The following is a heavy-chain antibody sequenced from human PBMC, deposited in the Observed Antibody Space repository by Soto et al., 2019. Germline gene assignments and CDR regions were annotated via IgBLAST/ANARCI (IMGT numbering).Heavy chain of an antibody. V-gene: IGHV3-49*04. CDR1: GFRFSEHA. CDR2: IRNTPYGGTT. CDR3: SRGSFGYYGP. D-gene: IGHD2-2*03. J-gene: IGHJ5*02. Sequence: GGSLRLSCNCSGFRFSEHAMTWVRQAPGKGLEWVGFIRNTPYGGTTDYAASVRGRFTISRDDSASIAYLRMNSLKTEDSGLYYCSRGSFGYYGPWGPGTLVTVS.